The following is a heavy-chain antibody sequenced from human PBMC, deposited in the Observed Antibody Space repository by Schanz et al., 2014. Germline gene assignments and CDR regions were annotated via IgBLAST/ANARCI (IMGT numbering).Heavy chain of an antibody. Sequence: EVQLVESGGGLVQPGGSLRLSCAASGFTFSVYWMHWVRQPPGKGLEWVSSIGSSSTYIFYSDSVKGRFTISRDNAKNSLYLQMNSLRVEDTAVYYCARGRSLGWCDYWGQGTLVTVSS. CDR2: IGSSSTYI. CDR3: ARGRSLGWCDY. D-gene: IGHD2-21*01. V-gene: IGHV3-21*01. J-gene: IGHJ4*02. CDR1: GFTFSVYW.